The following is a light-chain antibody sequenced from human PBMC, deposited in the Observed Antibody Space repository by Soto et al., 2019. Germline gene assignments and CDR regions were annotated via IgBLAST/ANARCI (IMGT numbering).Light chain of an antibody. CDR2: DTS. Sequence: EIVLTQSPATLSLSPGEIATLSCRASQSVSSALAWYLQKPGQAPRLLIYDTSSRAAGIPVRFSGSGSGTDFTLTISSLGPEDFAVYYCQQRGNGTALLTFGQGTRLEIK. CDR3: QQRGNGTALLT. CDR1: QSVSSA. V-gene: IGKV3-11*01. J-gene: IGKJ5*01.